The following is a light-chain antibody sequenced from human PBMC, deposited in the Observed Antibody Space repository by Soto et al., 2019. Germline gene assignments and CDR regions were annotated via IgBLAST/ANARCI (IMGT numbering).Light chain of an antibody. CDR2: DAS. J-gene: IGKJ3*01. CDR1: QDSSKF. CDR3: QQYENRPYT. V-gene: IGKV1-33*01. Sequence: DIQMTQSPSSLSASIGDRVSCTCQARQDSSKFLNWYQHKPGQAPSLLIYDASKSHFGVPSRFSGSGSGTDFTFTISSLQPEDNATYYCQQYENRPYTFGPGTKVDIK.